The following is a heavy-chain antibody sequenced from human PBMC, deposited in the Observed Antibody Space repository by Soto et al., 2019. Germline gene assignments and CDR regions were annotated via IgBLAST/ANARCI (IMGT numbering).Heavy chain of an antibody. J-gene: IGHJ6*02. V-gene: IGHV1-69*19. CDR3: ATGRIVVVGSRAYYGMDV. CDR1: GGTLSNSA. Sequence: QLQLAQSGADVKKAGSSVKVSCKASGGTLSNSAFSWVRQAPGHGLEWMGGIIPVFGIVNYAQKFQDRVTITADESTSTAYMELRSLRSEDTAVYCCATGRIVVVGSRAYYGMDVWGQGTTVTV. CDR2: IIPVFGIV. D-gene: IGHD3-22*01.